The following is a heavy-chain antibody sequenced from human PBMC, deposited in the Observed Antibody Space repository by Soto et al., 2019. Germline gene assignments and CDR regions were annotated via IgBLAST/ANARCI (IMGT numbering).Heavy chain of an antibody. CDR3: VRRVSGNYDY. CDR2: ISSNGGTT. V-gene: IGHV3-64*01. D-gene: IGHD1-7*01. J-gene: IGHJ4*02. Sequence: EVQLAESGGGMVQPGGSLRLSCVASGFTFSSNDMHWFRQAPGKGLEYVSSISSNGGTTYYGNSVKGRFTISRDNSKNTLYLQMGSLRAEDMAVYYCVRRVSGNYDYWGQGTLVTVSS. CDR1: GFTFSSND.